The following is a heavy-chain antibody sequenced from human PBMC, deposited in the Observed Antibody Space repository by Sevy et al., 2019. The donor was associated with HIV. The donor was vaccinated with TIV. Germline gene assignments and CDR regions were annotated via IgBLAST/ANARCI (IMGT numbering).Heavy chain of an antibody. CDR1: GFTFSSYA. CDR3: AKEVVKYYYGSGSTFDY. D-gene: IGHD3-10*01. Sequence: GGSLRLSCAASGFTFSSYAMSWVRQAPGKGLEWVSAISGSGGSTYYADSLKGRFTISRDNSKNTLYLQMNSLRAEDTAVYYCAKEVVKYYYGSGSTFDYWGQGTLVTVSS. CDR2: ISGSGGST. J-gene: IGHJ4*02. V-gene: IGHV3-23*01.